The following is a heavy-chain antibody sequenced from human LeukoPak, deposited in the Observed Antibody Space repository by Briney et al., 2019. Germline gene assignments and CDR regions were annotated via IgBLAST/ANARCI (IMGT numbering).Heavy chain of an antibody. D-gene: IGHD5-24*01. J-gene: IGHJ4*02. CDR3: ARLVMATTYYFDY. Sequence: LGESLKISCKGSGYSFTSYWIGWVRPMPRKGLEWMGIIYPGDSDTRYSPSFQGQVTISADKSISTAYLQWSSLKASDTAMYYCARLVMATTYYFDYWGQGTLVTVSS. CDR1: GYSFTSYW. V-gene: IGHV5-51*01. CDR2: IYPGDSDT.